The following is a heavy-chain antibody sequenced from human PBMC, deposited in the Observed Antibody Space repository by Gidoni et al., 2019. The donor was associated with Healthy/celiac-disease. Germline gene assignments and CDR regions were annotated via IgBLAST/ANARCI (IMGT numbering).Heavy chain of an antibody. CDR3: AKEGGPLSSKLQH. CDR2: ISWNSGSI. V-gene: IGHV3-9*01. D-gene: IGHD2-2*01. Sequence: EVQLVESGGGLVQPGRSLRLSCAASGFTFDDYAMHWVRQAPGKGLEWVSGISWNSGSIGYADSVKGRFTISRDNAKNSLYLQMNSLRAEDTALYYCAKEGGPLSSKLQHWGQGTLVTVSS. CDR1: GFTFDDYA. J-gene: IGHJ1*01.